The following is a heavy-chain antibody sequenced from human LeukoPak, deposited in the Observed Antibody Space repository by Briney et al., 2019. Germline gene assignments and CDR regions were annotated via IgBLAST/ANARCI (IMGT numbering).Heavy chain of an antibody. J-gene: IGHJ4*02. Sequence: GGSLILSCAASGFTFSSYAMNWVRQAPGKGLEWVSGISGSGGSTYYADSVTGRFAISRDNSENTLFLQMNSLRVEDTAVYYCAKVRYVGYYFDSWGQGALVTVSS. D-gene: IGHD3-9*01. V-gene: IGHV3-23*01. CDR3: AKVRYVGYYFDS. CDR2: ISGSGGST. CDR1: GFTFSSYA.